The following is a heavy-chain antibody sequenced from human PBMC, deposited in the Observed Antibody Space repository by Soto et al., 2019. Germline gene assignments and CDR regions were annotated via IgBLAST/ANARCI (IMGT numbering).Heavy chain of an antibody. CDR2: IYYSGST. CDR3: ARNFSVDPPTFDP. V-gene: IGHV4-59*01. J-gene: IGHJ5*02. D-gene: IGHD2-15*01. CDR1: GGSISSYY. Sequence: SETLSLTCTVSGGSISSYYWSWIRQPPGKGLEWIGYIYYSGSTNYNPSPKSRVTISVDTSKNQFSLKLSSVTAADTAVYYCARNFSVDPPTFDPWGQGTLVTVSS.